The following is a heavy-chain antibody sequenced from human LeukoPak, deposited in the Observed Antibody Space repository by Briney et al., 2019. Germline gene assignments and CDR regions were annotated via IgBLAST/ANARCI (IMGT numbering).Heavy chain of an antibody. J-gene: IGHJ4*02. CDR3: LFSRGGGVGAASDY. D-gene: IGHD1-26*01. CDR2: ISGSGLDT. Sequence: GGSLRLSCAASGFAFSSYAMSWVRQAPGKGLQWVSGISGSGLDTEYADSVKGRFTISRDNSKNTMYLQMNILTADDTAVYYCLFSRGGGVGAASDYWGQGTLVTVSS. V-gene: IGHV3-23*01. CDR1: GFAFSSYA.